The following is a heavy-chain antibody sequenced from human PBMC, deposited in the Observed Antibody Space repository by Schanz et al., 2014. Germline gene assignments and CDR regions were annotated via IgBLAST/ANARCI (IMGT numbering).Heavy chain of an antibody. V-gene: IGHV4-61*02. Sequence: QVQLQESGPGLVKPSQTLSLTCTVSGGSISSGGYSWSWIRQPAGKGLEWIGRISTSGSTNYNPSLKSRPPISLDTSNTHLSLKLSSVTAADTAVYYCAGGRGEVATIFHYYYFYYMDVWGKGTTVSVSS. D-gene: IGHD5-12*01. CDR2: ISTSGST. CDR3: AGGRGEVATIFHYYYFYYMDV. J-gene: IGHJ6*03. CDR1: GGSISSGGYS.